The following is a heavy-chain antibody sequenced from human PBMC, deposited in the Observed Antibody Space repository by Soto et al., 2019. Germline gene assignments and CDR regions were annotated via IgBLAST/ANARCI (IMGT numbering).Heavy chain of an antibody. CDR3: AREVQVHTPAFVY. V-gene: IGHV1-69*19. J-gene: IGHJ4*02. CDR1: GGTFNTYA. D-gene: IGHD3-10*01. Sequence: QVQLVQSGAEMKKPGSSVKVSCQSSGGTFNTYAMNWVRQAPGQGPEWMGDISPMFGASNYAPKFQGRVTSTGDESAGTSYMKLSSLTSADTALYFWAREVQVHTPAFVYWGQGTLVTVSS. CDR2: ISPMFGAS.